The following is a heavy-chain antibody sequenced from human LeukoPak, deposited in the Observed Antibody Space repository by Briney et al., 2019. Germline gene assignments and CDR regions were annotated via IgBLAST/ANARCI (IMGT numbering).Heavy chain of an antibody. CDR2: ISSTGGTI. J-gene: IGHJ4*02. CDR1: GLTFYTYA. V-gene: IGHV3-48*01. CDR3: ARGYSRAAFDI. Sequence: GGSLRLSCSVSGLTFYTYAMNWVRQAPGKGLEWVSFISSTGGTIYYADSVKGRFTVSRDNGENSLFLQMNSLRVEDTALYYCARGYSRAAFDIWGQGTLVTVSS. D-gene: IGHD2-15*01.